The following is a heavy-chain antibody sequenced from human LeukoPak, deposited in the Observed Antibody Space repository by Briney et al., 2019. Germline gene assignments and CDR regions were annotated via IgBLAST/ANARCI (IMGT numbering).Heavy chain of an antibody. CDR1: GFTFSTYW. CDR3: VRLRRNSDRSDYYYYYNS. J-gene: IGHJ4*02. D-gene: IGHD3-22*01. Sequence: GGSLRLSRAASGFTFSTYWMHWVRQAPGKGLVWVSRISTDGKNTIYADSVRGRFTISRDNAKSSLYLQMNSLRAEDTAVYYCVRLRRNSDRSDYYYYYNSWGQGTLVTVSS. V-gene: IGHV3-74*01. CDR2: ISTDGKNT.